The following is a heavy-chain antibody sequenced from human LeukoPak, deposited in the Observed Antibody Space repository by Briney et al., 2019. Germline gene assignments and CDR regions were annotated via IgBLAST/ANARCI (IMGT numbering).Heavy chain of an antibody. CDR1: GYTFTSYG. J-gene: IGHJ5*02. CDR3: ARDSPYGGNSFPSGP. D-gene: IGHD4-23*01. Sequence: ASVKVSCKASGYTFTSYGISWVRQAPGQGLEWMGWISAYNGNTNYAQKLQGRVTMTTDTSTSTAYMELRSLRSDDTAVYYCARDSPYGGNSFPSGPWGQGTLVTDSS. V-gene: IGHV1-18*01. CDR2: ISAYNGNT.